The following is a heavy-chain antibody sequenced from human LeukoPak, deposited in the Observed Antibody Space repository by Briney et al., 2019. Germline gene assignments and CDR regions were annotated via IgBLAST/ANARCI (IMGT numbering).Heavy chain of an antibody. J-gene: IGHJ4*02. CDR2: ISTSSSYI. CDR3: ARASGDTVDTATMGSY. D-gene: IGHD5-18*01. CDR1: GFTFSSYS. V-gene: IGHV3-21*01. Sequence: PGGSLRLSCAASGFTFSSYSMNWVRQAPGKGLEWVSSISTSSSYIYYADSVKGRFTISRDNAKKSLYLQMNSLRAEGTAVYYCARASGDTVDTATMGSYWGQGTLVTVSS.